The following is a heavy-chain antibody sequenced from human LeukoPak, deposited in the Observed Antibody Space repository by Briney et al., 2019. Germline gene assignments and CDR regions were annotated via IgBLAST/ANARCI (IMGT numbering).Heavy chain of an antibody. V-gene: IGHV3-23*01. CDR2: ISGSGDSA. Sequence: GGSLRLSCEASGFAFYNYAMSWVRQAPGKGLEWVSGISGSGDSAYYTDSVKGRFTISRDNAKNTLYLQMSNLTAEDTAVYHCASQTRMQLWGYFDLWGQGALVIVSS. CDR1: GFAFYNYA. J-gene: IGHJ4*02. CDR3: ASQTRMQLWGYFDL. D-gene: IGHD5-18*01.